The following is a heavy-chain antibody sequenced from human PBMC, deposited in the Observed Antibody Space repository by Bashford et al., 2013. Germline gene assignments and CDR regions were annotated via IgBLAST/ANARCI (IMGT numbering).Heavy chain of an antibody. CDR3: ARGRSPDIRKYSSSSYWYFDL. Sequence: GSLRLSCTASGFTFSDYWMTWIRQAPGKGLEWVANIKNDGGEDYYLASVKGRFTIFRDNSKNTLYLQMSSVRAEDTAVYYCARGRSPDIRKYSSSSYWYFDLWGRGTLVTVSS. D-gene: IGHD6-13*01. J-gene: IGHJ2*01. CDR1: GFTFSDYW. CDR2: IKNDGGED. V-gene: IGHV3-7*01.